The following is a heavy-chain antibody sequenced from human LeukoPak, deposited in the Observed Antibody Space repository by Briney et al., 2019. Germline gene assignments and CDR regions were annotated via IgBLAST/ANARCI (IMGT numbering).Heavy chain of an antibody. CDR2: LSGSYGST. V-gene: IGHV3-23*01. CDR1: GFTFSIYA. J-gene: IGHJ4*02. D-gene: IGHD2-2*01. Sequence: GGSLRLPCAASGFTFSIYAMSWVRQAPGKGLEWVSTLSGSYGSTYYADSVKGRFTISRDDSKNTLYLQMNSLRADDTAVYYCAKGGPRVAGPVARYFDYWGQGTLVTVSS. CDR3: AKGGPRVAGPVARYFDY.